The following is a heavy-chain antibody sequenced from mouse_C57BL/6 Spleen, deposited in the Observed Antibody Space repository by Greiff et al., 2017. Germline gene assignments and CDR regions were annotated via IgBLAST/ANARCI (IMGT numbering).Heavy chain of an antibody. J-gene: IGHJ4*01. CDR2: INPNNGGT. D-gene: IGHD2-1*01. CDR1: GYTFTDYN. V-gene: IGHV1-22*01. Sequence: EVQLQQSGPELVKPGASVKMSCKASGYTFTDYNMHWVKQSHGKSLEWIGYINPNNGGTSYNQKFKGKATLTVNKSSSPAYMELRSLTSEDSAVYYCARENGNYVGYYYAMDYWGQGTSVTVSS. CDR3: ARENGNYVGYYYAMDY.